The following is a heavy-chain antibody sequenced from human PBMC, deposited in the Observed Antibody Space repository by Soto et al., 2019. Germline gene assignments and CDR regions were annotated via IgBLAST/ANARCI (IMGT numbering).Heavy chain of an antibody. V-gene: IGHV1-69*02. CDR3: ATSKGGVSNGPTTY. J-gene: IGHJ4*02. CDR1: GGTFSSYT. D-gene: IGHD1-26*01. CDR2: IIPILGST. Sequence: ASVKVSCKASGGTFSSYTISWVRQAPGQGLEWMGRIIPILGSTYYADSVKGRFTISRDNSKNTLYLQMNSLRVEDTAVYYCATSKGGVSNGPTTYWGQGTLVTVSS.